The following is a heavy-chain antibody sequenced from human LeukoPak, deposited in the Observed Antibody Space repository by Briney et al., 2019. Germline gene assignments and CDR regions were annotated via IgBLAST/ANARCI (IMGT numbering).Heavy chain of an antibody. CDR3: AKVVDPFGSGSYVEGFDY. V-gene: IGHV3-30*18. CDR2: ISHDGTNQ. J-gene: IGHJ4*02. CDR1: GFTFSSYG. Sequence: PGGSLRLSCAASGFTFSSYGMHWVRQAPGKGLEWVAVISHDGTNQYYADSVKGRFTISRDNSKNTLYVQMNSLRAEDTAVYYCAKVVDPFGSGSYVEGFDYWGQGTLVTVSS. D-gene: IGHD3-10*01.